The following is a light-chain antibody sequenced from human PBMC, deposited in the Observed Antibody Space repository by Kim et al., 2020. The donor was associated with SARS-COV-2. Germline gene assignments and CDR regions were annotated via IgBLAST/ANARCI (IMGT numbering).Light chain of an antibody. CDR2: KEK. V-gene: IGLV3-9*01. Sequence: SVALGQTARISCGATNIGSYDVHWYQQKPGQAPALVIYKEKTRPSGIPERISGSNAGNTATLTISRAQAGDDADYYCQVWHRSTGVFGGGTQLTVL. J-gene: IGLJ3*02. CDR3: QVWHRSTGV. CDR1: NIGSYD.